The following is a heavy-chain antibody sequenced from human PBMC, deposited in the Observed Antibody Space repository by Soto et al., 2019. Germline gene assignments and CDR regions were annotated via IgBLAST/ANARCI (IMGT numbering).Heavy chain of an antibody. CDR3: ARRHCTNGVCPFDY. CDR1: GFTFSSAS. J-gene: IGHJ4*02. V-gene: IGHV3-21*01. Sequence: GGSLRLSCAASGFTFSSASMNWVRQAPGKGLEWVSSVSSSGGFKYYADSVKGRFTISRDNAKNSLDLQMNSLSAEDTAVYYCARRHCTNGVCPFDYWGQGTPVTVSS. CDR2: VSSSGGFK. D-gene: IGHD2-8*01.